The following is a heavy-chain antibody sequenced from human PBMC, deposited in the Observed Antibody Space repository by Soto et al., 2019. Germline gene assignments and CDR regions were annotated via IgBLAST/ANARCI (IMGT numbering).Heavy chain of an antibody. CDR2: IYYTGST. J-gene: IGHJ6*02. CDR1: GGSISSSSYY. CDR3: SRPHSDYFYSLDV. D-gene: IGHD4-4*01. V-gene: IGHV4-39*02. Sequence: QLQLQESGPGLVKPSETLSLTCTVSGGSISSSSYYWTWIRQPPGKGLEWIGSIYYTGSTYYNPSLKSRVTISVDRSKSHFSLMLSSATAADTAVYYCSRPHSDYFYSLDVWGQGTTVTVS.